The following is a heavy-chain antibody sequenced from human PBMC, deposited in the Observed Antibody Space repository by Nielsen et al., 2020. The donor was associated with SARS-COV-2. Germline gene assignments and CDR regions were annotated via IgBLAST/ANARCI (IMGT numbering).Heavy chain of an antibody. D-gene: IGHD4-23*01. Sequence: SGPTLVKPTQTLTLTCTLSGLSLSTIGMRVSWIRQPPGKALEWLARIDWDDGKFYRGSLKTRLTISKDTSKNQVVLTMTNMDPVDTATYYCARSLYGGNSALDNWGQGTLVTVSS. J-gene: IGHJ4*02. CDR3: ARSLYGGNSALDN. CDR1: GLSLSTIGMR. CDR2: IDWDDGK. V-gene: IGHV2-70*04.